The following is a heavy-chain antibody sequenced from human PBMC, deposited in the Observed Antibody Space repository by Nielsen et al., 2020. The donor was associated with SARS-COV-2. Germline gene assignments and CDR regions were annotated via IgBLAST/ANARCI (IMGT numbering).Heavy chain of an antibody. D-gene: IGHD2-2*01. J-gene: IGHJ6*02. V-gene: IGHV1-69*06. CDR2: IIPIFGTA. Sequence: WVRQAPGQGLEWMGGIIPIFGTANYAQKFQGRVTITADKSTSTAYMELNSLRSEDTAVYYCARDDVIVVVPAVPGDYYYYGMDVWGQGTTVTVSS. CDR3: ARDDVIVVVPAVPGDYYYYGMDV.